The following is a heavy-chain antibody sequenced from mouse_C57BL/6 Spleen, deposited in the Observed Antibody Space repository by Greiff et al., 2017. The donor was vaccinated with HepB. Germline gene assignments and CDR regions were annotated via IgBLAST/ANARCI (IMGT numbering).Heavy chain of an antibody. Sequence: QVQLKQPGAELVMPGASVKLSCKASGYTFTSYWMHWVKQRPGQGLEWIGEIDPSDSYTNYNQKFKGKSTLTVDKSSSTAYMQLSSLTSEDSAVYYCARIDLDYDGYYAMDYWGQGTSVTVSS. D-gene: IGHD2-4*01. J-gene: IGHJ4*01. V-gene: IGHV1-69*01. CDR2: IDPSDSYT. CDR3: ARIDLDYDGYYAMDY. CDR1: GYTFTSYW.